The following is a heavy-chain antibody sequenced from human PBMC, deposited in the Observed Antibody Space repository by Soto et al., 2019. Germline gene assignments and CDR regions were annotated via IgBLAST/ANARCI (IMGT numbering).Heavy chain of an antibody. J-gene: IGHJ4*02. D-gene: IGHD6-19*01. Sequence: VQRLESGGGLVQPGGSLRLSCAASGFTFSSYAMSWVRQAPGKGLEWVSAISGSGGSTYYADSVKGRFTISRHNSKNTLYLQMNSLRAEDTAVYYGAKPPYSSGWYRVYWGQGTLVTVSS. CDR3: AKPPYSSGWYRVY. CDR2: ISGSGGST. CDR1: GFTFSSYA. V-gene: IGHV3-23*01.